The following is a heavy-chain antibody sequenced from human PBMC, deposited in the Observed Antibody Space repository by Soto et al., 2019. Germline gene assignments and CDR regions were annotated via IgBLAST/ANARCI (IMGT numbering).Heavy chain of an antibody. CDR2: ISAYNGNT. Sequence: ASVKVSCKASGYTFTSYGISWVRQAPGQGLEWMGWISAYNGNTNYAQKLQGRVTMTTDTSTSTAYMELRSLRSDDTAVYYCARDRYCSGGSCLGRNWFDPWGQGTLVTVSS. CDR1: GYTFTSYG. CDR3: ARDRYCSGGSCLGRNWFDP. V-gene: IGHV1-18*01. D-gene: IGHD2-15*01. J-gene: IGHJ5*02.